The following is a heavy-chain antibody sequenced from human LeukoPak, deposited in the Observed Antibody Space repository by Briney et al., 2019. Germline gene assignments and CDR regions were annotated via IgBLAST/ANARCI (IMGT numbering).Heavy chain of an antibody. CDR1: GYTVSIFW. CDR3: ARHKGYYGSGTTGLDY. D-gene: IGHD3-10*01. Sequence: GESLKISCKTSGYTVSIFWIGWVRQMPGKGLEWIGMIYPGDSDTRYSPSFQGQVTISADKSTNTAYLQWGSLKASDTAMYYCARHKGYYGSGTTGLDYWGQGTLVTVSS. J-gene: IGHJ4*02. CDR2: IYPGDSDT. V-gene: IGHV5-51*01.